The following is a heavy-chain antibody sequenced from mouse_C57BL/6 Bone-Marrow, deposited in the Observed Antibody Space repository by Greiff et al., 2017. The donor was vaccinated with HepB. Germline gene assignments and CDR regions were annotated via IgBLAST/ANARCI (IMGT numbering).Heavy chain of an antibody. J-gene: IGHJ2*01. CDR3: TRVVYDGYYNYFDY. Sequence: EVQLVESGEGLVKPGGSLKLSCAASGFTFSSYAMSWVRQTPEKRLEWVAYISSGGDYIYYSDTVKGRFTISRDNARNTLYLQMSRLQSEDTAMYYCTRVVYDGYYNYFDYWGQGTTLTVSS. CDR2: ISSGGDYI. D-gene: IGHD2-3*01. CDR1: GFTFSSYA. V-gene: IGHV5-9-1*02.